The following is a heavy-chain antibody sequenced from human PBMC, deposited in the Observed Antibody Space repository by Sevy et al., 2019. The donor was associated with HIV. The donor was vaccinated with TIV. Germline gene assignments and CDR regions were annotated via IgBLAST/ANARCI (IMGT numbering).Heavy chain of an antibody. CDR1: GYTLTGLS. CDR2: FDPEDGET. Sequence: ASVKVSCKVSGYTLTGLSMHWVRQAPGKGVEWMGSFDPEDGETIYAQNFQGRVTMTEDTSTDTAYMELSSLRSEDTAVYFCATTKDYYDSSGCPFDYWGQRTLVTVSS. V-gene: IGHV1-24*01. CDR3: ATTKDYYDSSGCPFDY. D-gene: IGHD3-22*01. J-gene: IGHJ4*02.